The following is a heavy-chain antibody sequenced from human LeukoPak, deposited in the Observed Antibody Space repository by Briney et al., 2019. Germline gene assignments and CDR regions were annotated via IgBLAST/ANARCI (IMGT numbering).Heavy chain of an antibody. V-gene: IGHV1-18*01. CDR2: ISAYNGNT. Sequence: GASVKVSCKASGYTFTSYGISWVRQAPGQGLEWMGWISAYNGNTNYAQKLQGRVTMTTDTSTSTAYMELRSLRSDDTAVYYCARDLYSSSTIYYYYYMDVWGKGTTVTVSS. CDR3: ARDLYSSSTIYYYYYMDV. D-gene: IGHD6-6*01. J-gene: IGHJ6*03. CDR1: GYTFTSYG.